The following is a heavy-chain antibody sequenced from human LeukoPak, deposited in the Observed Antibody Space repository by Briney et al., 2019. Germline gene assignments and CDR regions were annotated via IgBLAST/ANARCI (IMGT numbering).Heavy chain of an antibody. D-gene: IGHD3-10*01. Sequence: GGSLRLSCAASGFTFSNAWMSWVRQAPGKGLEWVGRIKSKTDGGTTDYAAPVKGRFTISRDDSKNTLYLQMNSLKTEDTAVYYCTTTITMVRGVMDDLFDYWGQGTLVTVSS. CDR2: IKSKTDGGTT. V-gene: IGHV3-15*01. J-gene: IGHJ4*02. CDR1: GFTFSNAW. CDR3: TTTITMVRGVMDDLFDY.